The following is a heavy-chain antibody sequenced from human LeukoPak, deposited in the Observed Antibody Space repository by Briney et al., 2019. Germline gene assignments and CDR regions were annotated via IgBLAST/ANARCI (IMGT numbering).Heavy chain of an antibody. CDR3: ARATTVQMAPYYFDY. D-gene: IGHD1-14*01. J-gene: IGHJ4*02. CDR2: IYRDGSS. CDR1: GLSVSSNY. V-gene: IGHV3-66*01. Sequence: PGGSLRLSCVASGLSVSSNYMSWVRQAPGKGLEWVSVIYRDGSSYYAESVKGRFTISRDNSKNTLYIQMNSLRAEDTAVYYCARATTVQMAPYYFDYWGQGTLVTVSS.